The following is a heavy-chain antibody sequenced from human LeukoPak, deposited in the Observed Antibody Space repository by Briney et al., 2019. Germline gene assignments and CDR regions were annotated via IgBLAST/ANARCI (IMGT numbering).Heavy chain of an antibody. D-gene: IGHD3-22*01. CDR3: AKPNYYDSNGYLFDF. J-gene: IGHJ4*02. CDR1: GFTFSTYT. Sequence: PGGSLRLSCAGSGFTFSTYTMSWVRQAPGKGLEWVSGISGSGDSTYYADSVKGRFTISRDNSKNTLYLQVSSLRAEDTAVYYCAKPNYYDSNGYLFDFWGQGTLVAVSS. V-gene: IGHV3-23*01. CDR2: ISGSGDST.